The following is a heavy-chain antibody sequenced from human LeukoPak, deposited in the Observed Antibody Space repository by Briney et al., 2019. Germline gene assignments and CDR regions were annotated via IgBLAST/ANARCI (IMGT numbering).Heavy chain of an antibody. V-gene: IGHV3-21*01. CDR1: GFTFSSYS. J-gene: IGHJ4*02. D-gene: IGHD3-22*01. Sequence: GGSLRLSCAASGFTFSSYSMNWVRQAPGKGLEWVSSISSSSGYIYYADSVKGRFTISRDNAKNSLYLQMNSLRAEDTAVYYCARGRGMIVGRYFDYWGQGTLVTVSS. CDR3: ARGRGMIVGRYFDY. CDR2: ISSSSGYI.